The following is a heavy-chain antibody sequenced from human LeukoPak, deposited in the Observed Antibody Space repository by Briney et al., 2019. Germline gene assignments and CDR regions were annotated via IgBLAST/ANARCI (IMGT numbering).Heavy chain of an antibody. Sequence: PGGSLRLSCAASGFTFSSYGMHWVRQAPGKGLEWVAFIRYDGSNRYYADSVKGRFTISRDNAKNSLYLQMNSLRAEDTAVYYCARGTFQDYGVHFDYWGQGTLVTVSS. CDR2: IRYDGSNR. CDR3: ARGTFQDYGVHFDY. CDR1: GFTFSSYG. J-gene: IGHJ4*02. V-gene: IGHV3-30*02. D-gene: IGHD4-17*01.